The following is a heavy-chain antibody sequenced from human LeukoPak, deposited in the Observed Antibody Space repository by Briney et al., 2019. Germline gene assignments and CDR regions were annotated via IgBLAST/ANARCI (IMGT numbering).Heavy chain of an antibody. CDR2: ISRDDYT. V-gene: IGHV3-23*01. CDR3: VKERDQGTDVADDFGL. D-gene: IGHD6-19*01. J-gene: IGHJ4*02. Sequence: PGGSLRLSCEATGFTFKDYSMASVRQVPGGGLEWVSAISRDDYTVYPDPLKGRFTISRDNSRSTLYLQMNTLRAEDTALYCVKERDQGTDVADDFGLWGQGTLVTVSS. CDR1: GFTFKDYS.